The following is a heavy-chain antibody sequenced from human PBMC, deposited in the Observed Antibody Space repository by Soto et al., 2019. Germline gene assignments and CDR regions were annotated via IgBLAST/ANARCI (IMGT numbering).Heavy chain of an antibody. CDR3: VHSRCGGDCLRSYLSHYYYGVDV. D-gene: IGHD2-21*02. CDR1: GFSLSTGGMA. J-gene: IGHJ6*02. CDR2: IYWDDDR. Sequence: QITLKESGPTLVKPTQTLTLTCTFSGFSLSTGGMAVGWIRQPPGKALEWLALIYWDDDRRYRPSLKSRLSVTKDTSKNQVVLTMTNMDPVDTATYYCVHSRCGGDCLRSYLSHYYYGVDVWGQGTTVTVSS. V-gene: IGHV2-5*02.